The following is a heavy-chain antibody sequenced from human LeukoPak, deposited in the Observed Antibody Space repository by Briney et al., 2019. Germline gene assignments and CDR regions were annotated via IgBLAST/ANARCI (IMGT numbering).Heavy chain of an antibody. CDR1: GYTFTGYY. V-gene: IGHV1-2*02. J-gene: IGHJ4*02. Sequence: ASVKVSCKASGYTFTGYYIHWVRQAPGQGLEWMGRITPNSGGTIYAQTFQGRFTMTRDTSISTAYMELSTLRSDDTAVYYCARIKVTSDGALWGQGTLVTVSS. CDR2: ITPNSGGT. D-gene: IGHD5-18*01. CDR3: ARIKVTSDGAL.